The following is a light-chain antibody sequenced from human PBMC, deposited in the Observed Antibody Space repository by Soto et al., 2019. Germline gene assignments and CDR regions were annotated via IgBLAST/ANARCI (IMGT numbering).Light chain of an antibody. J-gene: IGLJ1*01. CDR1: SSDVGAYDY. V-gene: IGLV2-8*01. CDR2: EIN. Sequence: QSVLTQPPSASGSPGQSVTISCTGTSSDVGAYDYVSWYQQHPGKAPKLMISEINKRPSGVPNRFSGSKSGNTASLTVSGLQAEYEADYYCSSFAGSNNFPYVFGTGTKLTVL. CDR3: SSFAGSNNFPYV.